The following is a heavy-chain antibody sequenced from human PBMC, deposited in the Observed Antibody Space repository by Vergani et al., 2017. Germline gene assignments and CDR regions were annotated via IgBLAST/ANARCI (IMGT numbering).Heavy chain of an antibody. CDR2: ISSDGSNK. Sequence: QVQLVESGGGVVQPGRSLRLSCAASGFTFSSYAIHWVRQAPGKGLEWVALISSDGSNKYYADSVKGRFTVSRDNSKNTLYLQMNSLRTEDTAVYYCARSEGSMIFGVVTKEYYFMDVWGKGTTVTVSS. V-gene: IGHV3-30-3*01. CDR3: ARSEGSMIFGVVTKEYYFMDV. CDR1: GFTFSSYA. J-gene: IGHJ6*03. D-gene: IGHD3/OR15-3a*01.